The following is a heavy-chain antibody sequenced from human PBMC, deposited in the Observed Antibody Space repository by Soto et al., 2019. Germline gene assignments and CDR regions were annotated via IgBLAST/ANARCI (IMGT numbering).Heavy chain of an antibody. D-gene: IGHD3-3*01. CDR2: IYWDDDK. V-gene: IGHV2-5*02. Sequence: QITLNESGPTVVKPAETLTLTCTFSGFSLTTSGVGVGWIRQSPGKAPEWLALIYWDDDKRYSASLKSRLTITKDPSKNQVVLTVASVDPADTATYYCAHRILRTVFGLVTTTAIYFDFWGQGTPVVVSS. CDR1: GFSLTTSGVG. J-gene: IGHJ4*02. CDR3: AHRILRTVFGLVTTTAIYFDF.